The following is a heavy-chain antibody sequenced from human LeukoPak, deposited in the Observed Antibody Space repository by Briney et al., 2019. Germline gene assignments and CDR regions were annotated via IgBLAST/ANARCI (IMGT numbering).Heavy chain of an antibody. J-gene: IGHJ4*02. CDR2: IYHSGNT. V-gene: IGHV4-38-2*01. CDR1: GYSISSGYF. CDR3: ARGDIPDF. Sequence: PSETLSFTCGVSGYSISSGYFWGWIRQSPGKGLEWIGSIYHSGNTYYNLSLKSRVTISVDTSKNQFSLKLSSVTAADTAVYYCARGDIPDFWGQGTLVTVSS. D-gene: IGHD2-21*01.